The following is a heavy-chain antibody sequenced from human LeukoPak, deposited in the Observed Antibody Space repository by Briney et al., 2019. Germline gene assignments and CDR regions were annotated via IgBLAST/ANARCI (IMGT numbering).Heavy chain of an antibody. CDR2: ISSSADIV. V-gene: IGHV3-11*01. Sequence: GGSLRLSCATPGFIFSEYYISWIRQAPGKGLEWVADISSSADIVSYADSVKGRFTISRDNGGDSLYLQMNSLRVEDTAVYYCARETVAGTFDFWSQGTLVTVSS. D-gene: IGHD6-19*01. CDR1: GFIFSEYY. CDR3: ARETVAGTFDF. J-gene: IGHJ4*02.